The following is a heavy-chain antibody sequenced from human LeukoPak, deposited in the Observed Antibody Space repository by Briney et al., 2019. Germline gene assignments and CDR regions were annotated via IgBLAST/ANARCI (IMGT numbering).Heavy chain of an antibody. D-gene: IGHD2-15*01. Sequence: PGGSLRLSCAASGFTFDDYAMHWVRQAPGKGLEWVSSISTSSSYIDYADSVKGRFTISRDNAKNSLFLQMNSLRAEDTAVYYCARDVGLDYWGQGTLVTVSS. CDR3: ARDVGLDY. CDR1: GFTFDDYA. J-gene: IGHJ4*02. CDR2: ISTSSSYI. V-gene: IGHV3-21*01.